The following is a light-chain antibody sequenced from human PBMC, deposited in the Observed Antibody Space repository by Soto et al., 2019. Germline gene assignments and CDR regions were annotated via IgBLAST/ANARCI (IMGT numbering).Light chain of an antibody. CDR1: QSVSGSY. CDR3: QQYGSTPT. Sequence: EIVLTQSPGTLSLYPGERATLSCRASQSVSGSYLAWHQQKPGQAPRLLIYGASSRATGILDRFTGSGSGTDFTLTISRLEPEDFAVYYCQQYGSTPTFGQGSMVDI. V-gene: IGKV3-20*01. J-gene: IGKJ1*01. CDR2: GAS.